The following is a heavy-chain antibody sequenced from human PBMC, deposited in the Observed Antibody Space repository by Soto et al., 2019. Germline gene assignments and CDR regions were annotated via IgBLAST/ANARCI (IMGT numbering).Heavy chain of an antibody. Sequence: QVQLVESGGGVVQPEKSLRLSCAASGFIFSNYGMHWVRQAPGKGLEWVAVIWYDGHKEYYADSVKGRFIISRDNSRNKVYLQMNRLRAEERAVYYCGRERAVDYYHWFDPWGQGRLVTVS. J-gene: IGHJ5*02. CDR1: GFIFSNYG. D-gene: IGHD6-19*01. CDR3: GRERAVDYYHWFDP. CDR2: IWYDGHKE. V-gene: IGHV3-33*01.